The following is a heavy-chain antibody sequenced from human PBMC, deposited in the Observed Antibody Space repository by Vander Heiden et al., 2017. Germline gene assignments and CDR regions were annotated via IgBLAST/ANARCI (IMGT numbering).Heavy chain of an antibody. CDR3: AKAQYYYDSSGYYRYFDY. V-gene: IGHV3-23*01. CDR2: ISGSGGST. J-gene: IGHJ4*02. Sequence: EVQLLESGGGLVQPGGSLRLSCAASGFTFSSYAMSWVRQAPGKGLEWVSAISGSGGSTYYADSVKGRVTISRDNSKNTLYLQMNSLRAEDTAVYYCAKAQYYYDSSGYYRYFDYWGQGTLVTVSS. D-gene: IGHD3-22*01. CDR1: GFTFSSYA.